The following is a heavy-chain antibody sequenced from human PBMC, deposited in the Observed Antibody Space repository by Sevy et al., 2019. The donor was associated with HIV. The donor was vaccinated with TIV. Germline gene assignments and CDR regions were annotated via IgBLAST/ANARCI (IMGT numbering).Heavy chain of an antibody. D-gene: IGHD2-2*01. CDR3: ATNSSTSALDS. J-gene: IGHJ4*02. Sequence: SETLSLTCTVSGDSVSSGSSCWSWIRQSPGRGLEWIGYMYYSGGTNYNPSLKSRVTLSVDTSKKQFSLKLSSVTAAYKAVYYCATNSSTSALDSWGQGTLVTVSS. V-gene: IGHV4-61*01. CDR1: GDSVSSGSSC. CDR2: MYYSGGT.